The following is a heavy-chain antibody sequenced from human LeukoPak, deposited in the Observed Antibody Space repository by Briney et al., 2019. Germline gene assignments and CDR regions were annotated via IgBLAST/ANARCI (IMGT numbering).Heavy chain of an antibody. D-gene: IGHD3-10*01. CDR2: IYYSGST. V-gene: IGHV4-39*07. CDR3: ARAQRRGLLLDY. Sequence: KSSETLSLTCTVSGGSISSGSYYWGWIRQPPGKGLEWIGSIYYSGSTYYNPSLKSRVTISVDTSKNQFSLKLSSVTAADTAVYYCARAQRRGLLLDYWGQGTLVTVSS. CDR1: GGSISSGSYY. J-gene: IGHJ4*02.